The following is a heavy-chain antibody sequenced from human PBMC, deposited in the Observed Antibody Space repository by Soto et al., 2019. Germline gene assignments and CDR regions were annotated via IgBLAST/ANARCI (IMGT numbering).Heavy chain of an antibody. J-gene: IGHJ6*02. CDR1: GFTFRNYD. Sequence: EVQLVESGGGLVQPGGFLRLSCEASGFTFRNYDMHWVRQGTGKGLEWVSGISAAGDPDYADSVEGRFTISRENAQNSFFLQMTSLRVGDTAVYYCARADRDFYGLDVWGQGTTVIVSS. CDR2: ISAAGDP. CDR3: ARADRDFYGLDV. V-gene: IGHV3-13*05.